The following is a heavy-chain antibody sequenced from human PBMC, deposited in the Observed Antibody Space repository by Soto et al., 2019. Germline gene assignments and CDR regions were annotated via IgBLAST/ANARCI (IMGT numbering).Heavy chain of an antibody. CDR2: TIPLFSTS. CDR3: ARAACRPYYFYGMDV. D-gene: IGHD3-10*01. V-gene: IGHV1-69*06. CDR1: AGTFNNYA. J-gene: IGHJ6*02. Sequence: QEQLVQSGPEVKKPGSSVTVSCKASAGTFNNYAICWVRQAPGQGLEWMGGTIPLFSTSSYAQRFQGRVTITADKSTSTVYMEMSNLKSEDTALYYCARAACRPYYFYGMDVWGQGTMVTVSS.